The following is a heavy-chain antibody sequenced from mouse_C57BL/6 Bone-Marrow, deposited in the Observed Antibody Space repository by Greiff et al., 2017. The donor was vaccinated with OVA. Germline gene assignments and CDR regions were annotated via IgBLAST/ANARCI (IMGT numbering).Heavy chain of an antibody. D-gene: IGHD2-3*01. CDR1: GFSLSTYGMG. CDR3: ARIAIYDGYYGGFAY. Sequence: QVTLKESGPGILQPSQTLSLTCSFSGFSLSTYGMGVGWIRQPSGKGLEWLAHIWWDDDKYYNPALKSRLTISKDTSKNQVFLKIANVDTADTATYDGARIAIYDGYYGGFAYWGQGTLVTVSA. V-gene: IGHV8-8*01. CDR2: IWWDDDK. J-gene: IGHJ3*01.